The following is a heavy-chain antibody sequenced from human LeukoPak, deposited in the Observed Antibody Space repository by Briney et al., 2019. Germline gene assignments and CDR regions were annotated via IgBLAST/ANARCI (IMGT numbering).Heavy chain of an antibody. CDR2: ISYDGSNK. V-gene: IGHV3-30-3*01. Sequence: GGSLRLSCAASGFTFSSYAMHWVRQAPGKGLEWVAVISYDGSNKYYADSVKGRFTTSRDNSKNTLYLQMNSLRAEDTAVYYCARTRYCSGGSCYSPYYYYYGMDVWGQGTTVTVSS. D-gene: IGHD2-15*01. CDR1: GFTFSSYA. J-gene: IGHJ6*02. CDR3: ARTRYCSGGSCYSPYYYYYGMDV.